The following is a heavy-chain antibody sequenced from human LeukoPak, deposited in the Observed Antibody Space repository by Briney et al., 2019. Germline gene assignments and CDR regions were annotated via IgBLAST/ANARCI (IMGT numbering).Heavy chain of an antibody. CDR1: GFTFNTYA. CDR2: NSGSGGST. Sequence: QTGGSLRLSCAASGFTFNTYAMSWVRQAPGKGLEWVSSNSGSGGSTYYADSVEGRFTISRDNSKNTLYLQMNSLRAEDAAVYYCAKRGLGDREAFDIWGQGTMVTVSS. J-gene: IGHJ3*02. CDR3: AKRGLGDREAFDI. V-gene: IGHV3-23*01. D-gene: IGHD2-21*02.